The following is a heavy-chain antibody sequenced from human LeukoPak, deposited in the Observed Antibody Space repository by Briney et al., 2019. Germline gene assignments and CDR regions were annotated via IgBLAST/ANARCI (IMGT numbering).Heavy chain of an antibody. V-gene: IGHV3-48*01. CDR2: ISSSSSTI. J-gene: IGHJ1*01. CDR1: GFTFSSYS. Sequence: GGSLRLSCAASGFTFSSYSMNWVRQALGKGLEWVSYISSSSSTIYYADSVKGRVTISRDNAKNSLYLQMNSMSAEPTAVYYCASRLIGGYSAGWGQRSLVTAYS. D-gene: IGHD2-21*01. CDR3: ASRLIGGYSAG.